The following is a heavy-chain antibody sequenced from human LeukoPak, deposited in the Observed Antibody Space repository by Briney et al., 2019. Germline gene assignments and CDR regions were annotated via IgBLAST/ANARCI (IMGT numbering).Heavy chain of an antibody. D-gene: IGHD1-26*01. CDR3: ARDLSGSQRGGYFDY. CDR2: MNPNSGNT. CDR1: GYTFTSYG. Sequence: GASVKVSCKASGYTFTSYGISWVRQAPGQGLEWMGWMNPNSGNTGFAQKFQGRVTITRNTSISTAYMELSSLRSEDTAVYYFARDLSGSQRGGYFDYWGQGTLVTVSS. V-gene: IGHV1-8*03. J-gene: IGHJ4*02.